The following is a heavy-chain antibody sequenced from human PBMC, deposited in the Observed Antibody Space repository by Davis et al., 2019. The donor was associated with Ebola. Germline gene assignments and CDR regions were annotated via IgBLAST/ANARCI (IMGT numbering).Heavy chain of an antibody. V-gene: IGHV4-59*01. D-gene: IGHD6-6*01. Sequence: SETLSLTCTVSGGSISSYYWSWIRQPPGKGLEWIGYIYYSGSTNYNPSLKSRVTISVDTSKNQFSLKLSSVTAADTAVYYCATLSIAARPVDYWGQGTLVTVSS. CDR1: GGSISSYY. J-gene: IGHJ4*02. CDR2: IYYSGST. CDR3: ATLSIAARPVDY.